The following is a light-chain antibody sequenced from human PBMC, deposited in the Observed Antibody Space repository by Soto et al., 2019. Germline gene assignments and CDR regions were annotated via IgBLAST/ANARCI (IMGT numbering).Light chain of an antibody. CDR1: QSVSSSY. CDR3: QQYGSSRFT. V-gene: IGKV3-20*01. Sequence: EIVLTQSPGTLSLSPWERATLSCRASQSVSSSYLAWYQQKPGQAPRLLIYGASSRATGIPDRFSGSGSGTDFTLTISRLEPEDFAVYYCQQYGSSRFTFGPGTNVDIK. J-gene: IGKJ3*01. CDR2: GAS.